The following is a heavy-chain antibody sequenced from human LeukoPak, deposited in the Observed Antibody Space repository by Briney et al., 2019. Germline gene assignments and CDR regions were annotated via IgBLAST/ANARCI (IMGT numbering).Heavy chain of an antibody. Sequence: PGGSLRLSCAASGFTFSSYAMSWVRQAPGKGLEWVSAIGGSGDNTYYADSVKGRFTISRDNSKNTLYLQMNSLRAEDTAVYYCAKKFGSSAWYVGFDSWGQGTLVTVSS. CDR1: GFTFSSYA. CDR3: AKKFGSSAWYVGFDS. CDR2: IGGSGDNT. D-gene: IGHD6-19*01. J-gene: IGHJ4*02. V-gene: IGHV3-23*01.